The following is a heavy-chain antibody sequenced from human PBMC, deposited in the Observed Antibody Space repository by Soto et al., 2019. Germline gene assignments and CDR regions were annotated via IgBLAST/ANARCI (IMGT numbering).Heavy chain of an antibody. V-gene: IGHV3-30*18. CDR1: GFTSSSYG. D-gene: IGHD5-18*01. CDR2: ISYDGSNK. CDR3: AKDRDTAMAQAYYYGMDV. J-gene: IGHJ6*02. Sequence: GGSLRLSCAASGFTSSSYGMHWVRQAPGKGLEWVAVISYDGSNKYYADSVKGRFTISRDNSKNTLYLQMNSLRAEDTAVYYCAKDRDTAMAQAYYYGMDVWGQGTTVTVSS.